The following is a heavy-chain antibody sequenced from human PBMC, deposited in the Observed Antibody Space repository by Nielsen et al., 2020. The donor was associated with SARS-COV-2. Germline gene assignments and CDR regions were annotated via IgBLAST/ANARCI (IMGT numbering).Heavy chain of an antibody. J-gene: IGHJ6*03. Sequence: SVKDSCKASGTTFTKSAITWVRQAPGQGLEWMGGIIPIFDTVDYAQKFQGRLTITADESTTTAYMELHGLKSEDTAIYYCARRPYGGSSDRLYYHSYMDVWGKGTTVTVSS. V-gene: IGHV1-69*13. CDR2: IIPIFDTV. CDR1: GTTFTKSA. CDR3: ARRPYGGSSDRLYYHSYMDV. D-gene: IGHD2-15*01.